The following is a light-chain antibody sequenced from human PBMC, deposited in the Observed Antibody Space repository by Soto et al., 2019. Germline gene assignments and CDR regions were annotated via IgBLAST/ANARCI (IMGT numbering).Light chain of an antibody. J-gene: IGKJ2*01. V-gene: IGKV3-20*01. Sequence: VLTQSPGTLYLSPGERATLSCRASQSVSSSNLAWYQKKPGQAPRVLIYGASTRATGIPDRFSGSGSGTDFTLTISRLEPEDFAVYYCQQYDNSPYTFGQGTTLEIK. CDR2: GAS. CDR3: QQYDNSPYT. CDR1: QSVSSSN.